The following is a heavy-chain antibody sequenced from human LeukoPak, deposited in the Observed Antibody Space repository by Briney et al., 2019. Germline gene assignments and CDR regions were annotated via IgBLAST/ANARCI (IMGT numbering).Heavy chain of an antibody. CDR3: ARYRGYCSSTSCPGWFDP. CDR1: GDSVSSNGAA. J-gene: IGHJ5*02. V-gene: IGHV6-1*01. CDR2: TYYRSKWSN. Sequence: SQTLSLTCAISGDSVSSNGAAWHWVRQSPSRGLEWLGKTYYRSKWSNDFAISVKSRITINPDTSKNQFSLQLNSVIPEDTAVYYCARYRGYCSSTSCPGWFDPWGQGTLVTVSS. D-gene: IGHD2-2*01.